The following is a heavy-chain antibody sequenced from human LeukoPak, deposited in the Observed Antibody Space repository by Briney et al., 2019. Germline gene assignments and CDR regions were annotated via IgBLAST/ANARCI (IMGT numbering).Heavy chain of an antibody. D-gene: IGHD4-17*01. CDR3: ARLSSHYGDYKVDP. Sequence: ASVKVSCKASGYTFTSYGISWVRQAPGQGLEWMGWISAYNGNTNYAQKLQGRVTMTTDTSTSTAYMELRSLRSEDTAVYYCARLSSHYGDYKVDPWGQGTLVTVSS. CDR1: GYTFTSYG. CDR2: ISAYNGNT. V-gene: IGHV1-18*01. J-gene: IGHJ5*02.